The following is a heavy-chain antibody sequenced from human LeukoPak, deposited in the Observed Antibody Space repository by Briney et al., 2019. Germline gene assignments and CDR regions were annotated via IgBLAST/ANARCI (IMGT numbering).Heavy chain of an antibody. J-gene: IGHJ4*02. D-gene: IGHD6-13*01. Sequence: SETLSLTCTVSGGFISSYYWSWIRQPPGKGLEWIGYIYSSGSTDYNPSLKSRVTISVDTSKNQFSLKLSSVTAADTAVYYCASNLGNWGQGTLVTISS. CDR1: GGFISSYY. V-gene: IGHV4-4*09. CDR3: ASNLGN. CDR2: IYSSGST.